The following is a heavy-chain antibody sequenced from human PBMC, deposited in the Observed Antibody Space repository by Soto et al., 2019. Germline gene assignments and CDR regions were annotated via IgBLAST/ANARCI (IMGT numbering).Heavy chain of an antibody. CDR3: ASSYSDSPGIFDF. CDR2: IYYPGST. D-gene: IGHD2-21*01. CDR1: GASISSSSHY. J-gene: IGHJ4*02. Sequence: SETLSLTCTVSGASISSSSHYWGWIRQPPGKGLEWIGTIYYPGSTYYNPSLKSRVTISVDTSRFQFSLNLTSVTAADTAVYYCASSYSDSPGIFDFWGQGTLVTVSS. V-gene: IGHV4-39*01.